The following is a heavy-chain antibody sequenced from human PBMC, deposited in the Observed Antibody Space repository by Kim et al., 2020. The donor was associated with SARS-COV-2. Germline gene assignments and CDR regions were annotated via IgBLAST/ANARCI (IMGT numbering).Heavy chain of an antibody. CDR2: ISAGDEST. Sequence: GGSLRLSCAASGFIFSAYAMSWVRQPPLKVLEWASGISAGDESTYYADFVKGRFIISSDNSKNTLHLQMNSLIAADTAVTYFAKYSGISRSALQILGQGT. V-gene: IGHV3-23*01. CDR3: AKYSGISRSALQI. D-gene: IGHD3-3*02. CDR1: GFIFSAYA. J-gene: IGHJ1*01.